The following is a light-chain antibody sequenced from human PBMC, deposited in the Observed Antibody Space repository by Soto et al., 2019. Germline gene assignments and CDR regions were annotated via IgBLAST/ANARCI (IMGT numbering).Light chain of an antibody. CDR1: QTFSSH. V-gene: IGKV3-11*01. Sequence: EIVLTQSPATLSLSPGERATLSCRASQTFSSHLAWYQQKPGQAPRLLIYDASKRATGIPARFSGRGSGTDFTLPISSPEPEDFAVYYCQQRSNWPPVITFGQGTRLEIK. CDR2: DAS. J-gene: IGKJ5*01. CDR3: QQRSNWPPVIT.